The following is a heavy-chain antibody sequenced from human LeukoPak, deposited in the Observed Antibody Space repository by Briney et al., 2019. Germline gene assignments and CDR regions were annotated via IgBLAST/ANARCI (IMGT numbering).Heavy chain of an antibody. Sequence: PSGTLSLTCTVSGGSISPWYWSWLRQPPGKGLEWIANIYHSGSTYYNPSLKSRVTISVDTSKNQFSLKLSSVTAADTAVYYCARQVSSGYQGAYYYGMDVWGQGTTVTVSS. V-gene: IGHV4-59*08. CDR2: IYHSGST. CDR3: ARQVSSGYQGAYYYGMDV. CDR1: GGSISPWY. D-gene: IGHD3-22*01. J-gene: IGHJ6*02.